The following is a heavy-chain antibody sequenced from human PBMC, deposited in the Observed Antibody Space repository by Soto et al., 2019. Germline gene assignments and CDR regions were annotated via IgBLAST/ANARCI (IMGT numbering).Heavy chain of an antibody. V-gene: IGHV3-21*01. D-gene: IGHD2-15*01. CDR3: ARDHGLSSYAFDI. CDR2: ISSSSSYT. CDR1: GFTFSSYS. J-gene: IGHJ3*02. Sequence: EVQLVESGGGLVKPGGSLRLSCAASGFTFSSYSMNWVRQAPGKGLEWVSSISSSSSYTYYADSVKGRFTISRDNAKNSLYLQMNSLRAEDTAVYYCARDHGLSSYAFDIWGQGTMVTVSS.